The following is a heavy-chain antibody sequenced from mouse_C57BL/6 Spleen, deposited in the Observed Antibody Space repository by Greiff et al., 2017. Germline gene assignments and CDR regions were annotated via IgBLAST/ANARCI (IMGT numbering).Heavy chain of an antibody. D-gene: IGHD2-4*01. J-gene: IGHJ3*01. CDR1: GYTFTSYT. V-gene: IGHV1-4*01. Sequence: QVQLQQSGAELARPGASVKMSCKASGYTFTSYTMHWVKQRPGQGLEWIGNINPSSGYTKYNQKFKDKATLTVDKSSSTAYMQLSSLTSTDSAVYDCSRGDYDCPLAYWGQGTLVTVSA. CDR2: INPSSGYT. CDR3: SRGDYDCPLAY.